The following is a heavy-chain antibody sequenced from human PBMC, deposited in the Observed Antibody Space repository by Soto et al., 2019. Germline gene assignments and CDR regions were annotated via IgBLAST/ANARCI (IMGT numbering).Heavy chain of an antibody. D-gene: IGHD3-3*01. CDR3: ARDFASVDS. J-gene: IGHJ4*02. Sequence: QVQLQESGPGLVKPSETLSLTCTVSGGSFKSGSYSWSWIRQPPGKGLEWIGYVYHTGRTSYNPSLKSRVSLSMDTSKHQFSLNLDSVTAADAAVYFCARDFASVDSWGQGTLVTVSS. CDR2: VYHTGRT. V-gene: IGHV4-61*01. CDR1: GGSFKSGSYS.